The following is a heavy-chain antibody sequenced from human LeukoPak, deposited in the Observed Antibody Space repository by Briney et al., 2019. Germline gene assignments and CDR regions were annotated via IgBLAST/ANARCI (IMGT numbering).Heavy chain of an antibody. CDR3: ARGASRSFDY. Sequence: ASVKVSCKVTGYSFTIFGISRVRQAPGQGLEWMGWMNPNSGNTGSAQKFQGRVTLTRNTSITTAYMELSSLTSDDTAVYYCARGASRSFDYWGQGTLVTVPS. CDR2: MNPNSGNT. CDR1: GYSFTIFG. J-gene: IGHJ4*02. V-gene: IGHV1-8*01.